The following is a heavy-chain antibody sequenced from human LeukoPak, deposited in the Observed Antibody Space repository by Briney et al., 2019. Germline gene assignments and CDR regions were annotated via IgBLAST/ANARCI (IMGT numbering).Heavy chain of an antibody. CDR2: ISYDGSNK. D-gene: IGHD3-22*01. CDR3: AREAFVNNYYDSSGFDY. Sequence: GGSLRLSCAASGFTFSSCAMHWVRQAPGKGLEWVEVISYDGSNKYYADSVKGRFTISRDNSKNTLYLQMNSLRAEDTAVYYCAREAFVNNYYDSSGFDYWGQGTLVTVSS. J-gene: IGHJ4*02. CDR1: GFTFSSCA. V-gene: IGHV3-30-3*01.